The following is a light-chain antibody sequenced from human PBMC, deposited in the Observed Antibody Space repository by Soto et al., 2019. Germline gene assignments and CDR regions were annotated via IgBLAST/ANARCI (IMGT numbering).Light chain of an antibody. CDR1: QSVSSSF. Sequence: EIVLTQSPGTLSLSPGERATLSCRASQSVSSSFLAWYQQKPGQAPRLLIYGASSRATGIPDRCRGSGSGTDFTLTISRLEPADVAVYYCQQYGSSPIDFGGGTKQESK. V-gene: IGKV3-20*01. CDR3: QQYGSSPID. J-gene: IGKJ4*01. CDR2: GAS.